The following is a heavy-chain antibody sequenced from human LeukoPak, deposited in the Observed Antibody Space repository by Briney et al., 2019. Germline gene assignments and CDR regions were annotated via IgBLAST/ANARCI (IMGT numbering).Heavy chain of an antibody. CDR3: ARWHPLIVAGVSDY. J-gene: IGHJ4*02. CDR1: GFTFSSYG. V-gene: IGHV3-30*03. D-gene: IGHD6-13*01. CDR2: ISYDGSNK. Sequence: PGGSLRLSCAASGFTFSSYGMHWVRQAPGKGLEWVAVISYDGSNKYYADSVKGRFTISRDNSKNTLYLQMNSLRAEDTAVYYCARWHPLIVAGVSDYWGQGTLVTVSS.